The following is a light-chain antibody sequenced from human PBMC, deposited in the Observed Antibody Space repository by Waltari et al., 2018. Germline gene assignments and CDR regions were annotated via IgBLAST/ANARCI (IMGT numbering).Light chain of an antibody. CDR1: QSISSW. CDR3: QQYHTYSRGPDPPIT. Sequence: DIQMTQSPSTLSASVGDRVTITCRASQSISSWLAWYQQKPGKAPKLLIYKASSLESGVPSRFSGSGSGTEFTLTISSLQPDDFATYYCQQYHTYSRGPDPPITFGQGTRLEIK. V-gene: IGKV1-5*03. CDR2: KAS. J-gene: IGKJ5*01.